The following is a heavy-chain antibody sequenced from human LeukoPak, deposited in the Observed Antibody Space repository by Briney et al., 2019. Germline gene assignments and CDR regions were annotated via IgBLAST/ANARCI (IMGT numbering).Heavy chain of an antibody. D-gene: IGHD6-19*01. CDR3: ARTSSVADHDY. J-gene: IGHJ4*02. CDR1: GGSISSYY. V-gene: IGHV4-59*12. CDR2: VYYSGST. Sequence: SETLSLTCTVSGGSISSYYWSWIRQPPGKGLEWIGYVYYSGSTNYNPSLKSRVTMSVDTSKNQFSLKLNSVTAADTAVYYCARTSSVADHDYWGQGTLVTVSS.